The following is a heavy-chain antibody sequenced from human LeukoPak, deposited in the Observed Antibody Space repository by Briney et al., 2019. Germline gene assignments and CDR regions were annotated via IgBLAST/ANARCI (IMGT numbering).Heavy chain of an antibody. D-gene: IGHD2-15*01. V-gene: IGHV1-2*02. Sequence: ASVKVSCKASGYTFTGYYMHWVRQAPGQGLEWMGWINPNSGGTNYAQKFQGRVTMTRGTSISTAYMELSRLRSDDTAVYYCARDGRYCSGGSCYSGPVWFDPWGQGTLVTVSS. CDR1: GYTFTGYY. J-gene: IGHJ5*02. CDR3: ARDGRYCSGGSCYSGPVWFDP. CDR2: INPNSGGT.